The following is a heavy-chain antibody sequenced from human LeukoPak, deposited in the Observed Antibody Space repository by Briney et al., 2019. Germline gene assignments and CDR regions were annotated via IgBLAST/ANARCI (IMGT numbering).Heavy chain of an antibody. CDR2: IYHSGST. CDR1: GYSFNSGYC. J-gene: IGHJ4*02. CDR3: ARVATTTNPPQRPFDY. Sequence: PSETLSLTCAVSGYSFNSGYCWGWIRQPPGKGLEWIGSIYHSGSTYYNPSLKSRVTISVDTSKNQFSLKLSSVTAADTAVYYCARVATTTNPPQRPFDYWGQGTLVTVSS. V-gene: IGHV4-38-2*01. D-gene: IGHD5-12*01.